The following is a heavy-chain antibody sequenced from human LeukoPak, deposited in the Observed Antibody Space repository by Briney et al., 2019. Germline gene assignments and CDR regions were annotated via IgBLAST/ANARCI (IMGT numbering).Heavy chain of an antibody. J-gene: IGHJ4*02. CDR1: TDSISSGNYY. Sequence: SETLSLTCSVSTDSISSGNYYWSWIRQPPGKGLEWIGYIYYSGSTNYNPSLKSRVTISVDTSKDQFSLKLSSVTAADTAVYYCASSITGTLNFDYWGQGTLVTVSS. V-gene: IGHV4-61*01. D-gene: IGHD1-20*01. CDR2: IYYSGST. CDR3: ASSITGTLNFDY.